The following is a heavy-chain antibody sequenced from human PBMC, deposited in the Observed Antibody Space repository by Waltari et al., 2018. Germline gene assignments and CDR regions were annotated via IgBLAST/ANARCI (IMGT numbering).Heavy chain of an antibody. Sequence: EVQLVESGGGLVKPGGSLRLFCAASGFTFSSYSMNWVRQAPGKGLEWVSSISSSSSYIYYADSVKGRFTISRDNAKNSLYLQMNSLRAEDTAVYYCAREGFYYYYYMDVWGKGTTVTISS. CDR3: AREGFYYYYYMDV. J-gene: IGHJ6*03. CDR2: ISSSSSYI. V-gene: IGHV3-21*01. CDR1: GFTFSSYS.